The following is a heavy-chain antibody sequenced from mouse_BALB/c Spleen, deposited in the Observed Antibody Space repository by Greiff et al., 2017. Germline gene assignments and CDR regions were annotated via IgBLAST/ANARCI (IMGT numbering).Heavy chain of an antibody. J-gene: IGHJ3*01. CDR1: GYSITSDYA. D-gene: IGHD2-14*01. CDR2: ISYSGST. CDR3: ARLGVPSFAY. Sequence: EVQLVESGPGLVKPSQSLSLTCTVTGYSITSDYAWNWIRQFPGNKLEWMGYISYSGSTSYNPSLKSRISITRDTSKNQFFLQLNSVTTEDTATYYCARLGVPSFAYWGQGTLVTVSA. V-gene: IGHV3-2*02.